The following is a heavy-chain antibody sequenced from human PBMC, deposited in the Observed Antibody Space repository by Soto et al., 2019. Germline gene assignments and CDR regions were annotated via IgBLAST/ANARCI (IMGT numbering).Heavy chain of an antibody. CDR3: ARDSGSGSYYMAYGVLCDY. CDR2: ISAYNGNT. V-gene: IGHV1-18*04. D-gene: IGHD3-10*01. J-gene: IGHJ4*02. Sequence: ASVKVSCKASGYTFTSYGISWVRQAPGQGLEWMGWISAYNGNTNYAQKLQGRVTMTTDTSTSTAYMELRSLRSEDTAVYYCARDSGSGSYYMAYGVLCDYWGQGTLVTVSS. CDR1: GYTFTSYG.